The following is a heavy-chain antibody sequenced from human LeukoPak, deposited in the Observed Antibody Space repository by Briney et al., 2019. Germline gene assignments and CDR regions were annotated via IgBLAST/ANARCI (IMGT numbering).Heavy chain of an antibody. Sequence: GGSLRLSCVVSGFRFDDYGLHWVRQAPGKGLEWVSGISWSGSTTGYADSVKGRFTISRDSAKNSQYLQMDSLRVEDTALYYCAKDESTGGFAPGYFYGMGVRGQGTTVTVSS. CDR1: GFRFDDYG. CDR2: ISWSGSTT. J-gene: IGHJ6*02. CDR3: AKDESTGGFAPGYFYGMGV. D-gene: IGHD3-16*01. V-gene: IGHV3-9*01.